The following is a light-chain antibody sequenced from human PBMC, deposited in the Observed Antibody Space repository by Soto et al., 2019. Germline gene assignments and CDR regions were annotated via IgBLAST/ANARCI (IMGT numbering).Light chain of an antibody. V-gene: IGKV3-15*01. J-gene: IGKJ1*01. CDR3: QQYNNWPRT. CDR2: GAS. Sequence: EIVMTQSPATLSVSPGERATLSCRASQSVSSTLAWYQQKPVQAPRLLIYGASTRATGIPARFSGSGSGTEFTLTISSLQSEDFAVYYCQQYNNWPRTFGQVTKVEIK. CDR1: QSVSST.